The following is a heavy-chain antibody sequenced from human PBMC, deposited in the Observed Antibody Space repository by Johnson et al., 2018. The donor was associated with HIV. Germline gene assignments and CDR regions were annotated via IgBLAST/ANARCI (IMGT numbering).Heavy chain of an antibody. CDR1: GFTFDDYG. V-gene: IGHV3-7*05. CDR2: IKQDGSEK. J-gene: IGHJ3*02. CDR3: ARDPSTQDSRLTGDFGAFDI. D-gene: IGHD7-27*01. Sequence: VQLVESGGGVVRPGGSLRLSCAASGFTFDDYGMSWVRQAPGKGLEWVANIKQDGSEKYYVDSVKGRFTISRDNAKNSLYLQMDSLRDEDTAFYYCARDPSTQDSRLTGDFGAFDIWGQGTMVIVSS.